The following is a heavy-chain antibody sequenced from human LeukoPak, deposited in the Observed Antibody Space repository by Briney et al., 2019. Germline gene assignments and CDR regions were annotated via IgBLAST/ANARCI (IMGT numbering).Heavy chain of an antibody. J-gene: IGHJ3*02. CDR2: IIPIFGTA. V-gene: IGHV1-69*05. CDR3: AREEAVAGTRHAFDI. Sequence: SVKVSCKASGGTFSSYAISWVRQAPGQGLEWMGRIIPIFGTANYAQKFQGRVTITTDESTSTAYMELSSLRSEDTAVYYCAREEAVAGTRHAFDIWGQGTMVTVSS. CDR1: GGTFSSYA. D-gene: IGHD6-19*01.